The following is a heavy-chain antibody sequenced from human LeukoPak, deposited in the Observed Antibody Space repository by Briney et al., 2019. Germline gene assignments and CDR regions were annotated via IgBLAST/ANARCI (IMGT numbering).Heavy chain of an antibody. D-gene: IGHD4-17*01. CDR3: ARDHYGDYGFDY. CDR2: ISGTSGYI. CDR1: GFTYSSYT. V-gene: IGHV3-21*01. Sequence: GGCLRLSCAASGFTYSSYTMKWLRQAPGKGLEGCSSISGTSGYIYYADSVKGRFTISRDNAKNSVYLQMTSLRDEDTAVYYCARDHYGDYGFDYWGQGTLVTVSS. J-gene: IGHJ4*02.